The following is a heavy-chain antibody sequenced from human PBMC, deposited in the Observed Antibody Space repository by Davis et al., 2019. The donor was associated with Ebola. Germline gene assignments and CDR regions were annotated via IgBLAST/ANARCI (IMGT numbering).Heavy chain of an antibody. J-gene: IGHJ3*02. CDR2: IYYSGST. V-gene: IGHV4-30-4*01. CDR1: GGSISSGDYY. D-gene: IGHD3-10*01. CDR3: ARGGLLWFGELSLGAFDI. Sequence: PSETLSLTCTVSGGSISSGDYYWSWIRQPPGKGLEWIGYIYYSGSTYYNPSLKSRVTISVDTSKNQFSLKLSSVTAADTAVYYCARGGLLWFGELSLGAFDIWGQGTMVTVSS.